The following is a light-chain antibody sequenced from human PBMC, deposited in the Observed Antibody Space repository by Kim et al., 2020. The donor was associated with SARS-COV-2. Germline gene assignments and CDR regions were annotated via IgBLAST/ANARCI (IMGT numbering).Light chain of an antibody. CDR3: QVWDSSSDHPLVV. CDR2: YDR. V-gene: IGLV3-21*04. CDR1: NIGTKS. Sequence: SYELTKPPSVSVAPGKTASITCGGNNIGTKSVHWYQQKPGQAPVVVIYYDRDRPSGIPERFSGSNSGNTATLTISRVEAGDEADYYCQVWDSSSDHPLVVFGGGTQLTVL. J-gene: IGLJ2*01.